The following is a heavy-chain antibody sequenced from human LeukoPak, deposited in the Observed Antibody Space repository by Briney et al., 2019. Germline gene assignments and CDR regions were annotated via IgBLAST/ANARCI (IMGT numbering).Heavy chain of an antibody. CDR2: IYYSAST. CDR3: ARGSRGYSYG. J-gene: IGHJ4*02. Sequence: PSETLSLTCTVSGGSVSSGIYFWSWIRQPPGKGLEWIGYIYYSASTNYNPSLKSRVTISVDTSNNQFSLKLSSVTAADTAVYYCARGSRGYSYGWGQGTLVTVSS. V-gene: IGHV4-61*01. CDR1: GGSVSSGIYF. D-gene: IGHD5-18*01.